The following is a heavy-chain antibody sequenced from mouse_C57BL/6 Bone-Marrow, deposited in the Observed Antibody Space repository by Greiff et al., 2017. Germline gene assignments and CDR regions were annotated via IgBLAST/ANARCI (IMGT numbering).Heavy chain of an antibody. CDR2: IYPRSGNT. V-gene: IGHV1-81*01. Sequence: VQLQQSGAELARPGASVKLSCKASGYTFTSYGISWVKQRPGQGLEWIGEIYPRSGNTYYNEKFKGKATLTADKSSSTAYMELRSLTSEDSAVYFCARLLLLRHYWGQGTTLTVSS. CDR1: GYTFTSYG. CDR3: ARLLLLRHY. D-gene: IGHD1-1*01. J-gene: IGHJ2*01.